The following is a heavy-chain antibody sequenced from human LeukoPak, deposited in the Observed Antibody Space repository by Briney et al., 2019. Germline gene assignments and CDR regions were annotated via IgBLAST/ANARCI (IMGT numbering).Heavy chain of an antibody. Sequence: SETLSLTCAVYGGSFSGYYWSWTRQPPGKGLEWIGEINHSGSTNYNPSLKSRVTVSVDTSKNQFSLKLSSVTAADTAVYYCARAVAVRYYYYGMDVWGQGTTVTVSS. V-gene: IGHV4-34*01. J-gene: IGHJ6*02. D-gene: IGHD6-19*01. CDR1: GGSFSGYY. CDR3: ARAVAVRYYYYGMDV. CDR2: INHSGST.